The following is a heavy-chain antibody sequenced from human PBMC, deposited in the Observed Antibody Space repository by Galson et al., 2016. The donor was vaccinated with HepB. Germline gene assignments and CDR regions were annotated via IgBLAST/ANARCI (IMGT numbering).Heavy chain of an antibody. D-gene: IGHD1-1*01. CDR2: ISGSGGST. Sequence: SLRLSCAASGFTFSNYAMSWVRQAPGKGLEWVSVISGSGGSTNYADSVQGRFTISRDNSNNTLYLQMNGLRAEDTAVYYCAKERLVRRIFDHWGQGTLLTVSS. V-gene: IGHV3-23*01. CDR1: GFTFSNYA. CDR3: AKERLVRRIFDH. J-gene: IGHJ4*02.